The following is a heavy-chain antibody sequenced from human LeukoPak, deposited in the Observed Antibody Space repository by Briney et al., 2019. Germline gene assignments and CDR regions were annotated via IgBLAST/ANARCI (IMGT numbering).Heavy chain of an antibody. Sequence: GASVKVSCKASGYTFTSYYMHWVRQAPGQGLEWMGIINPSGGSTSYAQKFQGRVTMTRDTSTSTVYMELSSLRSEDTAVYYCARIVRVWELLGGWDYFDYWGQGTLVTVSS. D-gene: IGHD1-26*01. CDR3: ARIVRVWELLGGWDYFDY. CDR1: GYTFTSYY. V-gene: IGHV1-46*01. CDR2: INPSGGST. J-gene: IGHJ4*02.